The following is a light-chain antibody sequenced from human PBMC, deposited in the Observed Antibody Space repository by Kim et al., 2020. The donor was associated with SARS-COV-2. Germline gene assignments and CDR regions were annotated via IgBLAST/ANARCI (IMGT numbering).Light chain of an antibody. Sequence: AMAHTVRLTCQGVSLRNYYATLYQQRPGQAPVLVLYGKYNRPSGIPDRFSGSASGNTASLTITGAQAEDEADYYCNSRDSSGDHVVFGGGTQLTVL. J-gene: IGLJ3*02. CDR1: SLRNYY. CDR2: GKY. CDR3: NSRDSSGDHVV. V-gene: IGLV3-19*01.